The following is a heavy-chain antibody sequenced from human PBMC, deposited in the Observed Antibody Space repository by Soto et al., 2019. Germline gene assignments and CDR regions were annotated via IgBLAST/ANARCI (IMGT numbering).Heavy chain of an antibody. Sequence: QVQLVESGGGVVQPGRSLRLSCAASGFTFSSYGMHWVRQAPGKGLEWVAVISYDGSNKYYADSVKGRFTISRDNSKNTLYLQLSSLRAEDTAVYYCAKCVVPAATLSVWVFPPFVNYGMDVWGQGTTVTVSS. J-gene: IGHJ6*02. V-gene: IGHV3-30*18. CDR1: GFTFSSYG. D-gene: IGHD2-2*01. CDR2: ISYDGSNK. CDR3: AKCVVPAATLSVWVFPPFVNYGMDV.